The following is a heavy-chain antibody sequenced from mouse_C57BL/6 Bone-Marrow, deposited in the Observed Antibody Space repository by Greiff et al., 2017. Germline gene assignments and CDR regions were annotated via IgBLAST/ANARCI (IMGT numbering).Heavy chain of an antibody. Sequence: EVQRVESGGGLVMPGGSLKLSCAASGFTFSDYGMHWVRQAPEKGLKWVAYISSGSSTIYSTDTVKGRFTISRDNAKNTLFLQMTSLSSEDSAMYYCARRDYACRDDSIAYWGQGTLVTVSA. J-gene: IGHJ3*01. CDR2: ISSGSSTI. CDR3: ARRDYACRDDSIAY. CDR1: GFTFSDYG. V-gene: IGHV5-17*01. D-gene: IGHD2-14*01.